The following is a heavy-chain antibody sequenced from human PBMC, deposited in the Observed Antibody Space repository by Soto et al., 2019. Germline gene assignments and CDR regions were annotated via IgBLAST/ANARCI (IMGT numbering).Heavy chain of an antibody. CDR3: ARATRSISISDY. V-gene: IGHV1-8*01. D-gene: IGHD2-21*01. CDR2: TNPNSGNT. J-gene: IGHJ4*02. CDR1: GYSFTSYD. Sequence: ASVKVSCKASGYSFTSYDINWVRQATGQGLEWMGWTNPNSGNTGYAQKFLGRVTMTRNTSISTAYMELISLRSEDTAVYYCARATRSISISDYWGQGTLVTVSS.